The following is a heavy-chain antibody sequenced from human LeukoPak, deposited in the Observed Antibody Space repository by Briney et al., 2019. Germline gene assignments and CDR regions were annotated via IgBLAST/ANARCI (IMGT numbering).Heavy chain of an antibody. D-gene: IGHD6-19*01. CDR1: GGSINSYY. CDR2: IYYSGST. J-gene: IGHJ5*02. CDR3: ARERAVAGTGDWFDP. V-gene: IGHV4-59*01. Sequence: SETLSLTCTVSGGSINSYYWSWIRQPPGKGLEWIGYIYYSGSTNYNPSLKSRVTISVDTSKNQFSLKLSSVTAADTAVYYCARERAVAGTGDWFDPWGQGTLVTVSS.